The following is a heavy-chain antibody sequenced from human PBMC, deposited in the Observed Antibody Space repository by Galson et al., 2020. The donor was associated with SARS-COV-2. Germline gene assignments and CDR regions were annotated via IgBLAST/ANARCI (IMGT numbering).Heavy chain of an antibody. Sequence: GESLKISCAASGFSIRNNYMSWVRQVPGKGLQWVSVIYPGGDTAYIDSVRGRFIISRDISKNTVYLQMNSLRAEDSAVYYCARGSGTYYFDDNGMGDAFDIWGQGTVVNVSS. D-gene: IGHD3-9*01. V-gene: IGHV3-66*02. CDR2: IYPGGDT. CDR3: ARGSGTYYFDDNGMGDAFDI. CDR1: GFSIRNNY. J-gene: IGHJ3*02.